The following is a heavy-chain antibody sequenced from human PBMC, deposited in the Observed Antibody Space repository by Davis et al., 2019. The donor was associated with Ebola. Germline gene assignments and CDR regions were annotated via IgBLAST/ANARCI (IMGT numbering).Heavy chain of an antibody. J-gene: IGHJ4*02. Sequence: ASVKVSCKVSGYTLTELSMHWVRQAPGKGLEWMGGFDPEDGETIYAQKFQGRVTMTEDTSTDTAYMELSSLRSEDTVVYYCATALRIAAADGVGYWGQGTLVTVSS. V-gene: IGHV1-24*01. D-gene: IGHD6-13*01. CDR3: ATALRIAAADGVGY. CDR2: FDPEDGET. CDR1: GYTLTELS.